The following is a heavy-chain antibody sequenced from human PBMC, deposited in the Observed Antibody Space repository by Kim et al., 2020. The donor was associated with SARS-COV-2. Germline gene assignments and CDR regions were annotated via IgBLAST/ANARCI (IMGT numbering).Heavy chain of an antibody. CDR3: ARRGVVATNYYYYYGMDV. D-gene: IGHD5-12*01. CDR1: GYSFTSYW. J-gene: IGHJ6*02. CDR2: IYPGDSDT. V-gene: IGHV5-51*01. Sequence: GESLKISCKGSGYSFTSYWIGWVRQMPGKGLEWMGIIYPGDSDTRYSPSFQGQVTISADKSISTAYLQWSSLKASDTAMYYCARRGVVATNYYYYYGMDVWAKGPRSPSP.